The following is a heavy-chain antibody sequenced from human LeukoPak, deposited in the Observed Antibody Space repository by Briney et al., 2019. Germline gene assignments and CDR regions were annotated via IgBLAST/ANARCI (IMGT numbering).Heavy chain of an antibody. CDR3: ATLESILVPYFDY. D-gene: IGHD2-8*02. CDR1: GYTLTELS. Sequence: ASATVSCKVSGYTLTELSMHWVRQAPGKGLEWMGGFDPEDDETISAQRFQGRVTMTEDTSTDTAYMELSSLRSEDTAVYFCATLESILVPYFDYWGQGTLVTVSS. V-gene: IGHV1-24*01. J-gene: IGHJ4*02. CDR2: FDPEDDET.